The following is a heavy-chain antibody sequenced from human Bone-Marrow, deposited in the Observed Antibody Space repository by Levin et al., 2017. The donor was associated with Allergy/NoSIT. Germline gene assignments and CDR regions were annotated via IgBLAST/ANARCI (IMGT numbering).Heavy chain of an antibody. CDR2: MNPNSGNT. Sequence: ASVKVSCKASGYTFTSYDINWVRQATGQGLEWMGWMNPNSGNTGYAQKFQGRVTMTRNTSISTAYMELSSLRSEDTAVYYCARRRFWSGYPYYYYGMDVWGQGTTVTVSS. D-gene: IGHD3-3*01. CDR1: GYTFTSYD. J-gene: IGHJ6*02. V-gene: IGHV1-8*01. CDR3: ARRRFWSGYPYYYYGMDV.